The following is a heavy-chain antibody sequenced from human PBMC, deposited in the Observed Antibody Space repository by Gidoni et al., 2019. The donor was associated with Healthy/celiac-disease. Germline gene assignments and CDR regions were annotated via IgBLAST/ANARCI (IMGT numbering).Heavy chain of an antibody. V-gene: IGHV4-39*01. CDR1: GGSISSSRYY. Sequence: QLQLQESGPGLVKPSETLSLTCTVSGGSISSSRYYWGWIRQPPGKGLEWIGSIYYSGSTYYNPSLKSRVTISVDTSKNQFSLKLSSVTAADTAVYYCARQKSDFGPHYYYYYYMDVWGKGTTVTVSS. CDR2: IYYSGST. D-gene: IGHD3-3*01. J-gene: IGHJ6*03. CDR3: ARQKSDFGPHYYYYYYMDV.